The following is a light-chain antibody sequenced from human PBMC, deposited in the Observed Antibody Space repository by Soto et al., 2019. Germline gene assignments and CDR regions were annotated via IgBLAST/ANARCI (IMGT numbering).Light chain of an antibody. Sequence: EIVLTQSPGTLSLSPGERATISCRASQSVSSSYLAWYQQKPGQAPRLLIYGASSRATGITDRFSGSGSGTDFTLTISRLEPEDFAVYYCQQYGSSPQTFGQGTKLEIK. CDR2: GAS. V-gene: IGKV3-20*01. CDR1: QSVSSSY. CDR3: QQYGSSPQT. J-gene: IGKJ2*01.